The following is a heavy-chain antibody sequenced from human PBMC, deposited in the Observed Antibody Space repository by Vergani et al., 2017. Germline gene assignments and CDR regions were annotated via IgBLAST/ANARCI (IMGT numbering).Heavy chain of an antibody. CDR3: ARESNSYGDRIDY. Sequence: QVQLVQSGAEVKTPGASVKLSCKASGYTFTSYYMHWVRQAPGQGLEWMGIINPSGGSTSYAQKFQGRVTMTRDTSTSTVYMELSSLGSEDTSVYSCARESNSYGDRIDYWGQGTLVTVSS. V-gene: IGHV1-46*01. CDR2: INPSGGST. D-gene: IGHD5-18*01. CDR1: GYTFTSYY. J-gene: IGHJ4*02.